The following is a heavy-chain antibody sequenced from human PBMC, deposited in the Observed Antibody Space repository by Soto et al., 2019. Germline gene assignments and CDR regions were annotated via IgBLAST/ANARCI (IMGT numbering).Heavy chain of an antibody. D-gene: IGHD2-15*01. CDR3: TSCSDGSCYSGDGAFDI. Sequence: EVQLVESGGGLVKPGGSLRLSCAASGFTFSNAWMNWVRQAPGKGLEWGGRIKSHTDGGTTDYAAPVKGRFTISRKDSKNTLYLQMDSLKTEDTAVYDCTSCSDGSCYSGDGAFDIWGQGTMVTVSS. V-gene: IGHV3-15*07. CDR2: IKSHTDGGTT. J-gene: IGHJ3*02. CDR1: GFTFSNAW.